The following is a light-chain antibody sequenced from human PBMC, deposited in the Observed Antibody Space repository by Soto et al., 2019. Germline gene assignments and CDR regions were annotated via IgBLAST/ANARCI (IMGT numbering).Light chain of an antibody. CDR2: GAS. Sequence: TQSPTTLSVSPGERATLSCRASRSVSTNLAWYQHKLGQPPRLLIYGASTRVTGIPARFSGSGSGTDFSLSISYLKPEDFRLYYCQQYDKSLPPVTFGGGTKVEI. CDR1: RSVSTN. CDR3: QQYDKSLPPVT. V-gene: IGKV3-15*01. J-gene: IGKJ4*01.